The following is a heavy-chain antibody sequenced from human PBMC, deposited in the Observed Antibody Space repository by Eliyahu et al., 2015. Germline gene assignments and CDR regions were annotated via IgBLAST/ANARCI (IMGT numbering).Heavy chain of an antibody. V-gene: IGHV4-59*01. CDR1: GDSXXXYY. D-gene: IGHD3-3*01. Sequence: QVQLQESGPVLVKPSETLSLTCTVSGDSXXXYYWXWIRQSPGKGLEWIGYIYCSGSTNSNPSLKSRVTISVDTSKNQFSLKLSSVTTADTAVYYCARVVYDFWSTPLYCFDYWGQGTLVTVSS. CDR3: ARVVYDFWSTPLYCFDY. J-gene: IGHJ4*02. CDR2: IYCSGST.